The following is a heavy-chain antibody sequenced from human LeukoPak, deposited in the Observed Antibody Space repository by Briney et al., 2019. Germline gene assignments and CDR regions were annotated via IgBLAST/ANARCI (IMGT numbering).Heavy chain of an antibody. CDR1: GFTFSSYD. CDR3: AKNPRYGHYFDY. V-gene: IGHV3-13*01. CDR2: IGTAGDT. J-gene: IGHJ4*02. D-gene: IGHD5-18*01. Sequence: GGSLRLSCAASGFTFSSYDMHWVRQATGKGLEWVSAIGTAGDTYYPGSVKGRFTISRDNSKNTLYLQMNSLRAEDTAVYYCAKNPRYGHYFDYWGQGTLVTVSS.